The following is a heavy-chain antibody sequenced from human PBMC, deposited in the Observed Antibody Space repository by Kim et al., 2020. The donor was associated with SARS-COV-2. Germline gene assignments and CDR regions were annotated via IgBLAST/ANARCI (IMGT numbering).Heavy chain of an antibody. CDR3: ARHHGRSGFFMGSIDY. CDR1: GGSISSSSYY. D-gene: IGHD6-19*01. V-gene: IGHV4-39*01. Sequence: SETLSLTCTVSGGSISSSSYYWGWIRQPPGKGLEWIGSIYYSGTTYYNPSLKSRVIISVDTSKNQFSLKLSSVTATDTAVFYCARHHGRSGFFMGSIDYWGQGTLVTVSS. CDR2: IYYSGTT. J-gene: IGHJ4*02.